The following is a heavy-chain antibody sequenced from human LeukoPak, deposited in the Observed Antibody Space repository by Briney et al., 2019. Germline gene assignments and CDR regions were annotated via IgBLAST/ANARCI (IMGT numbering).Heavy chain of an antibody. Sequence: GGSLRLSCAASGFTFSSYAMSGVRQAPGKGLEWVSAISGSGGSTYYADSVKGRFTISRDNSKNTLYLQMNSLRAEDTAVYYCAKDHSLVEYYFDYWGQGTLVTVSS. D-gene: IGHD3-16*01. CDR2: ISGSGGST. J-gene: IGHJ4*02. V-gene: IGHV3-23*01. CDR1: GFTFSSYA. CDR3: AKDHSLVEYYFDY.